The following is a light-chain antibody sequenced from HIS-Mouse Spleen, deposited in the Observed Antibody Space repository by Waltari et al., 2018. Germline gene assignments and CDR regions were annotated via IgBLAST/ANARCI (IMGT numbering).Light chain of an antibody. CDR1: SSDVGSYNL. CDR2: EGS. Sequence: QSALTQPASVSGSPGQSITISCTGTSSDVGSYNLVSWYQQHPGKAPKLMIYEGSKRPLGGSNRCSGAKSGNTASLTISGLQAEDEADYYCCSYAGSSTWVFGGGTKLTVL. J-gene: IGLJ3*02. V-gene: IGLV2-23*01. CDR3: CSYAGSSTWV.